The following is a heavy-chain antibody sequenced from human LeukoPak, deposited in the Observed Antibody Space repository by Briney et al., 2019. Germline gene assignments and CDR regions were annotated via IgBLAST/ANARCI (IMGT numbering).Heavy chain of an antibody. CDR1: GYTFTSYY. CDR2: INPSGGST. D-gene: IGHD2-21*01. CDR3: AAVFAYCGGDCYDY. J-gene: IGHJ4*02. Sequence: GASVKVSCRASGYTFTSYYMHWVRQAPGQGLEWMGIINPSGGSTSYAQKFQERVTITRDMSTSTAYMELSSLRSEDTAVYYCAAVFAYCGGDCYDYWGQGTLVTVSS. V-gene: IGHV1-46*01.